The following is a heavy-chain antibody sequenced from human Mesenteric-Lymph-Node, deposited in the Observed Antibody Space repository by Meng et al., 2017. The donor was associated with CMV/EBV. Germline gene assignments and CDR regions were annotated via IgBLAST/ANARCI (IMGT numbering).Heavy chain of an antibody. Sequence: ASVKVSCKASEYTFTDYYLHWVRQAPGQGLEWMGWINPNSGATNYAQKFHGRVTMTRDTSISTAYMELSRLTSDDTAVYYCARDLIFARPLSPHYFDYWGQGTLVTVSS. V-gene: IGHV1-2*02. J-gene: IGHJ4*02. CDR1: EYTFTDYY. D-gene: IGHD6-6*01. CDR3: ARDLIFARPLSPHYFDY. CDR2: INPNSGAT.